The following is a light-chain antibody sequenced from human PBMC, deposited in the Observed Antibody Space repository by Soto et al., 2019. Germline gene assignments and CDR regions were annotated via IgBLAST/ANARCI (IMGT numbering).Light chain of an antibody. CDR2: GAS. V-gene: IGKV1-39*01. J-gene: IGKJ1*01. CDR1: QTITTY. Sequence: DIPMTQSPSSLSASVGDRVTISCRASQTITTYLNWYQQKPGEAPQLLIYGASILQSGVPSRFTGSGSATDFTLTISSLQPDDFATYHCQQTHSPPWTFGQGTKVEIK. CDR3: QQTHSPPWT.